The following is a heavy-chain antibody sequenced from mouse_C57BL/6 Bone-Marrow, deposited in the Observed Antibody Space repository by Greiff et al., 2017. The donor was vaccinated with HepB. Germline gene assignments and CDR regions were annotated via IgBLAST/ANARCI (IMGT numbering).Heavy chain of an antibody. J-gene: IGHJ2*01. CDR2: IDPSDSYT. CDR1: GYTFTSYW. D-gene: IGHD1-1*01. Sequence: VQLKEPGAELVKPGASVKLSCKASGYTFTSYWMQWVKQRPGQGLEWIGEIDPSDSYTNYNQKFKGKATLTVDTSSSTAYMQLSSLTSEDSAVYYCARFWVYYYGSSYFDYWGQGTTLTVSS. V-gene: IGHV1-50*01. CDR3: ARFWVYYYGSSYFDY.